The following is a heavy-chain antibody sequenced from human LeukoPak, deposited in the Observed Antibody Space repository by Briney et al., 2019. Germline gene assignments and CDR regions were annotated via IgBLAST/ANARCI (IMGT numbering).Heavy chain of an antibody. CDR2: ISYDVSNK. J-gene: IGHJ6*02. CDR3: AKDQARSWPAAISYYYYGMDV. V-gene: IGHV3-30*18. CDR1: GFTFSSYG. D-gene: IGHD2-2*01. Sequence: GGSLRLSCAASGFTFSSYGMHWFRQAPGKGLEWVAVISYDVSNKYYADSVKGRFTISRHNSKNTRYLQMNSLRAEDTAVYYCAKDQARSWPAAISYYYYGMDVWGQGTTVTVSS.